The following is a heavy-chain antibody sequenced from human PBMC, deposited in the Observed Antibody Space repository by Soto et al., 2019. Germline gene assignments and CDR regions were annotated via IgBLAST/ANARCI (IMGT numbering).Heavy chain of an antibody. Sequence: PGGSLRLSCAASGFTFSNYGMHWVRQAPGKGLEWVAIISYDGDNEYYADSVRGRFTISRDNSKNTLYLQTSSLRHEDTAVYYCARQSSGWYNWFDPWGQGTLVTVSS. CDR3: ARQSSGWYNWFDP. CDR2: ISYDGDNE. J-gene: IGHJ5*02. V-gene: IGHV3-30*03. D-gene: IGHD6-19*01. CDR1: GFTFSNYG.